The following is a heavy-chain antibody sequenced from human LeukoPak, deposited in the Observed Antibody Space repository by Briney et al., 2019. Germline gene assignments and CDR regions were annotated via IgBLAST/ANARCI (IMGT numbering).Heavy chain of an antibody. CDR3: AKGHRLCTRGNCNSQVDY. Sequence: ASVKVSCKASGYSFTSYYMQWVRQAPGQGLEWMGIINPIGGSTTYAQNFQGRVTMTRDTSTSTVYMDLTSLRAEDTAAYYCAKGHRLCTRGNCNSQVDYWGHGTLVIVSS. D-gene: IGHD2-15*01. J-gene: IGHJ4*01. V-gene: IGHV1-46*01. CDR1: GYSFTSYY. CDR2: INPIGGST.